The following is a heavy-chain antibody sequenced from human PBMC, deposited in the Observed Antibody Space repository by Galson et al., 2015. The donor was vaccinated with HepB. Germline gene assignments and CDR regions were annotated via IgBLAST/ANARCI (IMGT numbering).Heavy chain of an antibody. V-gene: IGHV3-74*01. J-gene: IGHJ4*02. D-gene: IGHD6-19*01. Sequence: SLRLSCAASGFTFSSYWKHWVRQVPGKGLVWVSRINSDGSSTHYADSVKGRFTIARDNAKNTLYLQMNSLRVEDTAIYYCARSRVERTVAGTFDYWGQGTLVTVSP. CDR1: GFTFSSYW. CDR2: INSDGSST. CDR3: ARSRVERTVAGTFDY.